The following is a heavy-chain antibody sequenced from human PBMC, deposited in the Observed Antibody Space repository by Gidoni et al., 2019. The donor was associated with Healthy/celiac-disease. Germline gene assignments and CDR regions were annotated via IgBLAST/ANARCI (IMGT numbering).Heavy chain of an antibody. Sequence: QVQLQQWGAGLLKPSETLSLTCAVYGGSFSGYYWSWIRQPPGKGLEWIGEINHSGSTNYNPSLKSRVTISVDTSKNQFSLKLSSVTAADTAVYYCARGRSMITFGGVIVVPIFDYWGQGTLVTVSS. V-gene: IGHV4-34*01. CDR2: INHSGST. D-gene: IGHD3-16*02. CDR3: ARGRSMITFGGVIVVPIFDY. CDR1: GGSFSGYY. J-gene: IGHJ4*02.